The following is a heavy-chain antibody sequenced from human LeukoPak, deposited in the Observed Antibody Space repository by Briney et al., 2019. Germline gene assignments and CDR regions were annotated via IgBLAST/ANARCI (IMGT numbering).Heavy chain of an antibody. CDR3: ARGPRITIFGVVIIRFDY. CDR1: GFTFSAYN. D-gene: IGHD3-3*01. CDR2: ISSSSATI. Sequence: GGSLRLSCEGSGFTFSAYNMNWVRQAPGKGLESISYISSSSATIFYADSVKGRFTISRDNAKNSLYLQMNSLRAEDTAVYYCARGPRITIFGVVIIRFDYWGQGTLVTVSS. J-gene: IGHJ4*02. V-gene: IGHV3-48*04.